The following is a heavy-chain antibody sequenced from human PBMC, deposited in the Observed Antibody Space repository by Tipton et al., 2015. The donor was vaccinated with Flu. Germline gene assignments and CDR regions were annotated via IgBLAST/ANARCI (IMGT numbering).Heavy chain of an antibody. CDR2: ISDYNGNT. D-gene: IGHD2-21*01. V-gene: IGHV1-18*01. J-gene: IGHJ6*02. CDR1: GYTFTSYG. Sequence: QLVQSGAEVKKPGASVKVSCKASGYTFTSYGISWVRQAPGQGLEWMGWISDYNGNTNYAQKVQGRVTMTTDTSTSTAYMELRSLSSDDTAVYYCERGEVVGKAIEYYCGMDVWGQGTTGTGSS. CDR3: ERGEVVGKAIEYYCGMDV.